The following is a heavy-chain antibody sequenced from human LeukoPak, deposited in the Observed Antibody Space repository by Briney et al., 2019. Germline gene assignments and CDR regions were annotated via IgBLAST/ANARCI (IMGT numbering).Heavy chain of an antibody. CDR3: AREDPQTTVPEGMDV. J-gene: IGHJ6*02. Sequence: PSETLSLTCTVSGGSISYYYWSWIRQSPGKGLEWIGYIYYSGTTNYNPSLKSRVTISVDTSKNQFSLQLRSVTAADTTVYYCAREDPQTTVPEGMDVWGQGTTVTVSS. D-gene: IGHD4-17*01. CDR2: IYYSGTT. V-gene: IGHV4-59*01. CDR1: GGSISYYY.